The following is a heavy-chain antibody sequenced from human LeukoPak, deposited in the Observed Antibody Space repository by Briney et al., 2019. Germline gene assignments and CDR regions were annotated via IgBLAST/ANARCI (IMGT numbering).Heavy chain of an antibody. CDR2: INHSGRT. Sequence: SETLSLTCAVYGGSFSGYYWSWIRQPPGKGLEWIGEINHSGRTNYNPSLKSRVTISVDTSKNQFSLQLNSVTPEDTAVYYCARDTSHWGLYYFDYWGQGTLVTVSS. CDR3: ARDTSHWGLYYFDY. D-gene: IGHD7-27*01. V-gene: IGHV4-34*01. J-gene: IGHJ4*02. CDR1: GGSFSGYY.